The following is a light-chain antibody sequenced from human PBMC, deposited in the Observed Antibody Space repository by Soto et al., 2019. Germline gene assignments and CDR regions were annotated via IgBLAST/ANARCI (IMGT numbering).Light chain of an antibody. CDR2: DLT. V-gene: IGLV2-11*01. CDR1: SGDVGAYKY. Sequence: QSALTQPRSVSGSPGQSVTISCTGTSGDVGAYKYVSWYQQRPGRAPKLMIYDLTRRPSGVPDRFSGSKSGNTASLTISGLQAEDEADYYCCSYAGNYRLYAFGTGTKLTVL. CDR3: CSYAGNYRLYA. J-gene: IGLJ1*01.